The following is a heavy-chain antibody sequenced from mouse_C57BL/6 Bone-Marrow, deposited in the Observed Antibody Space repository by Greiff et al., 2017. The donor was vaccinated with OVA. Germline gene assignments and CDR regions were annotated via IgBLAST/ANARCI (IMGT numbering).Heavy chain of an antibody. V-gene: IGHV5-15*01. J-gene: IGHJ4*01. CDR3: ARSYYSNYGGDY. CDR1: GFTFSDYG. D-gene: IGHD2-5*01. Sequence: EVKLQESGGGLVQPGGSLKLSCAASGFTFSDYGMAWVRQAPRKGPEWVAFISNLAYSIYYADTVTGRFTISRENAKNTLYLEMSSLRSEDTAMYYCARSYYSNYGGDYWGQGTSVTVSS. CDR2: ISNLAYSI.